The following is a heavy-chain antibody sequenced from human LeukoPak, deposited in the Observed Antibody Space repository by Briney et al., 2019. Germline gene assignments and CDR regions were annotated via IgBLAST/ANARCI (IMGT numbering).Heavy chain of an antibody. CDR3: ARGTYDFDC. J-gene: IGHJ4*02. D-gene: IGHD1-26*01. V-gene: IGHV3-21*01. Sequence: MNXVRQAPGXGLEWVSSISSTSSQINYADPVKGGFTISRDSAKNSLYLQMNSLRVEDTAIYYCARGTYDFDCWGQGTLVTVSS. CDR2: ISSTSSQI.